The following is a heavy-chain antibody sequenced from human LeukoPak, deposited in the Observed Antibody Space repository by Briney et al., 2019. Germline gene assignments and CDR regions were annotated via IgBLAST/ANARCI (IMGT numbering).Heavy chain of an antibody. Sequence: PGGSPRLSCAASGFTFSSYAMSWVRQAPGKGLEWVSVIYSGGSTYYADSVKGRFTISRDNSKNTLNLQMNSLRVEDTAVYYCAKGASGSYHTPYDYWGQGSLVTVSS. V-gene: IGHV3-23*03. D-gene: IGHD1-26*01. J-gene: IGHJ4*02. CDR2: IYSGGST. CDR1: GFTFSSYA. CDR3: AKGASGSYHTPYDY.